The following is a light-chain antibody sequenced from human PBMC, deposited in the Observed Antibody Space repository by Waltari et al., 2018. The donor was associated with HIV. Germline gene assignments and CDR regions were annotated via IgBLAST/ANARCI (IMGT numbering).Light chain of an antibody. CDR3: SSYTSSSTHNYV. J-gene: IGLJ1*01. CDR1: SSDVGGHNY. CDR2: DVS. Sequence: QSALTQPASVSGSPGQSITIPCTETSSDVGGHNYAPWYQQHPGKAPKLMIYDVSNRPSGVSNRFSGSKSGNTASLTISGLQAEDEADYYCSSYTSSSTHNYVFGTGTKVTVL. V-gene: IGLV2-14*01.